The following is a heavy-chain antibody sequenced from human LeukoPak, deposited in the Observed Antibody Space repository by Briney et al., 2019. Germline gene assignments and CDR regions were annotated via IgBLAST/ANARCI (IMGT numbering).Heavy chain of an antibody. CDR3: ARDERFGEDGMDV. D-gene: IGHD3-10*01. Sequence: ASVKVSCKASGYIFTSYGISRVRQAPGQGLEWMGWISAYNGNTNYAQKLQGRVTMTTDTSTSTAYMELRSLRSDDTAVYYCARDERFGEDGMDVWGQGTTVTVSS. CDR1: GYIFTSYG. V-gene: IGHV1-18*01. CDR2: ISAYNGNT. J-gene: IGHJ6*02.